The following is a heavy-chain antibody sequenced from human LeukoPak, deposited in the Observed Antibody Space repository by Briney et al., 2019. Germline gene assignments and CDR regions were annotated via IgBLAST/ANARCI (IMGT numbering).Heavy chain of an antibody. V-gene: IGHV3-23*01. D-gene: IGHD2-15*01. Sequence: GGSLRLSCAGSGFIFNNAWMSWVRQAPGRGLEWVSAISGSGGSTYYADSVKGRFTISRDNSKNTLYLQMNSLRAEDTAVYYCAKGGYCSGGSCYSSSWFDPWGQGTLVTVSS. CDR3: AKGGYCSGGSCYSSSWFDP. J-gene: IGHJ5*02. CDR2: ISGSGGST. CDR1: GFIFNNAW.